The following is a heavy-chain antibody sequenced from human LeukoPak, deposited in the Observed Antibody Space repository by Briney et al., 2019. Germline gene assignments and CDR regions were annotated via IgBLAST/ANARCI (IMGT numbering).Heavy chain of an antibody. V-gene: IGHV4-4*07. CDR1: GGSISSYY. D-gene: IGHD5-18*01. J-gene: IGHJ5*02. CDR2: IYTSGST. CDR3: ARETRGYSYGYLFGDWFDP. Sequence: KPSETLSLTCTVSGGSISSYYWSWIRQPAGKGLEWIGRIYTSGSTNYNPSLKRRVTMSVDTSKNQFSLKLSSVTAADTAVYYCARETRGYSYGYLFGDWFDPWGQGTLVTVSS.